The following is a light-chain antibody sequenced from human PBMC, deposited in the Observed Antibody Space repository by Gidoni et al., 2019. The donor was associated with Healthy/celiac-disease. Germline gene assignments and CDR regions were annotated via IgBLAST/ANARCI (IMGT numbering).Light chain of an antibody. CDR2: DAS. V-gene: IGKV3-11*01. CDR3: QQRSNWPELT. Sequence: EIVLTQSPATLSLSPGERATLSCRSSQSVSSYFAWYQQTPGQAPRLLIYDASNRATGIPARFSGSGSGTDFTLTISSLEPEDFAVYYCQQRSNWPELTFGGGTKVEIK. J-gene: IGKJ4*01. CDR1: QSVSSY.